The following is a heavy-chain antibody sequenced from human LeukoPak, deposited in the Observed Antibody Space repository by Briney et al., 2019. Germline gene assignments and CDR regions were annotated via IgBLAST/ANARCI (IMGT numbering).Heavy chain of an antibody. V-gene: IGHV3-23*01. CDR3: GKEVERHFDLKY. J-gene: IGHJ4*02. Sequence: GGSLRLSCVGSDFTSGIYAVSWVRQAPGKGLEWVSAFSGGGDSYYADSVKGRFTISRDNSKKILYLQMNSLRAEDTAVYYCGKEVERHFDLKYWGQGTLVTVSS. CDR1: DFTSGIYA. CDR2: FSGGGDS.